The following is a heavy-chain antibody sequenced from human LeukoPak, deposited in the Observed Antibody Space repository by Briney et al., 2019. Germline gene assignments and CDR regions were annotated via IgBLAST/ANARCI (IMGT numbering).Heavy chain of an antibody. D-gene: IGHD6-19*01. J-gene: IGHJ4*02. V-gene: IGHV3-11*05. CDR2: LSHTSSYT. CDR1: GFTFSDYY. Sequence: GGSLRLSCAASGFTFSDYYMNWIRQAPGKGLEWVSYLSHTSSYTNYADSVKGRFTISRDNSKNTLYLQMNSLRAEDTAVYYCAKDDRGIAVAGPPDYWGQGTLVTVSS. CDR3: AKDDRGIAVAGPPDY.